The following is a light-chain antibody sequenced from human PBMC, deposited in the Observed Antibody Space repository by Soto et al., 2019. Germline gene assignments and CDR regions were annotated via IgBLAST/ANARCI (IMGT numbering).Light chain of an antibody. J-gene: IGKJ4*01. CDR2: GAS. CDR1: QNVNNN. Sequence: EVVMTQSPATLSVSPGDRATLSCRASQNVNNNLAWYQQQPGQAPRLLIFGASTWATGIPARFSGIGSGTEFTLTISSLQPEDFAVYYCQQYNNWPLTFGGGTKVDIK. CDR3: QQYNNWPLT. V-gene: IGKV3-15*01.